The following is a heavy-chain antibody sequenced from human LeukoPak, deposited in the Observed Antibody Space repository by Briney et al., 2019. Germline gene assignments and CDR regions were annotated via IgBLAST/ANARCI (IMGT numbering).Heavy chain of an antibody. CDR1: GYTFTSYD. V-gene: IGHV1-8*01. CDR2: MNPNSGNT. CDR3: ATAPLYCSGGSCYSRGGFYYYYYGMDV. J-gene: IGHJ6*02. Sequence: GASVKVSCKASGYTFTSYDINWVRQATGQGLEWVGWMNPNSGNTGYAQKFQGRVTMTRNTSISTAYMELSSLRSEDTAVYYCATAPLYCSGGSCYSRGGFYYYYYGMDVWGQGTTVTVSS. D-gene: IGHD2-15*01.